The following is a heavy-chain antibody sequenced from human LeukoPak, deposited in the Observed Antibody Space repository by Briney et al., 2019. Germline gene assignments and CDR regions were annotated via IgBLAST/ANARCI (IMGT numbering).Heavy chain of an antibody. D-gene: IGHD3-10*01. V-gene: IGHV3-48*03. Sequence: GGSLRPSCAASGFTFSSYEINLVRQAPGKGPEWVSYISSSGSTIYYANSVKGRFTISRDNAKNSLYLQMNSLRAEDTAVYYCAREIFGSGSYPDYWGQGTLVTVSS. CDR1: GFTFSSYE. J-gene: IGHJ4*02. CDR2: ISSSGSTI. CDR3: AREIFGSGSYPDY.